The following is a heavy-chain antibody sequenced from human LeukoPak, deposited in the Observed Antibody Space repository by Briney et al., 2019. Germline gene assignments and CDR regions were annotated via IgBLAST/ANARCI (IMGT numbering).Heavy chain of an antibody. Sequence: SETLSLTCAVYGGSFSGYYWSWIRQPPGRGLEWIGEINHSGSTNFNPSLKSRVTISVDTPKNQFSLKLSSVTAADTAVYYCARRQGHYYGSGSYYNAGYYYYMDVWGKGTTVTISS. V-gene: IGHV4-34*01. CDR3: ARRQGHYYGSGSYYNAGYYYYMDV. D-gene: IGHD3-10*01. CDR1: GGSFSGYY. CDR2: INHSGST. J-gene: IGHJ6*03.